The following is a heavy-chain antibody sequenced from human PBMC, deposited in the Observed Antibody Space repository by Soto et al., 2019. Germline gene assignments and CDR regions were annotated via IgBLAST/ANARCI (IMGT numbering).Heavy chain of an antibody. CDR3: ARDRDNWNDDYYYYGMDV. Sequence: SETLSLTCAVSGGYISGGYYAWSWIRQPPGKGLEWIGFIYNSGSTYYNSSLKSRVTISVDRSKNHFFLNLTSVTAADTAVYYCARDRDNWNDDYYYYGMDVWGQGTTVTVSS. CDR1: GGYISGGYYA. D-gene: IGHD1-20*01. CDR2: IYNSGST. J-gene: IGHJ6*02. V-gene: IGHV4-30-2*01.